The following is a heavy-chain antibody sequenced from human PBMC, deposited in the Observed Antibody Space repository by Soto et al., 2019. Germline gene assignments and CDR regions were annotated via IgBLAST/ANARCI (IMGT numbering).Heavy chain of an antibody. CDR3: ARDWTGDTCPCLDV. CDR1: GFTFSNYA. CDR2: FSGSGGST. J-gene: IGHJ6*02. D-gene: IGHD3-3*01. Sequence: EVQLVESGGGLVQPGGSLRLSCAAAGFTFSNYALTWVRQSPGKGLEWVSTFSGSGGSTYYADSVRGRFTISRDNSKNTLFMQMNSLRVEDTAIYYCARDWTGDTCPCLDVWGQGTTVSVSS. V-gene: IGHV3-23*04.